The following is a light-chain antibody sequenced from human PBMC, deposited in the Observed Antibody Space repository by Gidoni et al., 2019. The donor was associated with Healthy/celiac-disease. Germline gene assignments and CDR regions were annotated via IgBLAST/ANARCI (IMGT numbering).Light chain of an antibody. V-gene: IGKV1-27*01. Sequence: DIQMTQSPSSLSASVGDRVTITCRASKGISNYLAWYQQKPGKVPKLLIYAASTLQSGGPSRFCGSGSGTDFTLTISSRQPEDVATYYYQKYNSAPYTFGQGTKLEIK. CDR3: QKYNSAPYT. CDR2: AAS. J-gene: IGKJ2*01. CDR1: KGISNY.